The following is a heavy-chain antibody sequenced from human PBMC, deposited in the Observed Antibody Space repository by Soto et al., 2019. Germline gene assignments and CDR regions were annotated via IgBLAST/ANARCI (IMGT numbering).Heavy chain of an antibody. Sequence: QGHLVQSGAEVKKPGPSVKVSCKASGYTFTRYGISWVRQAPGQGLEWMGWISGYNGDTNYAQNLQGRVTMTIDTSTSTAYMELRSLTSDDTAVYYCAKNGHPPYYYYGLDVWGQGTTVTVSS. CDR3: AKNGHPPYYYYGLDV. D-gene: IGHD2-8*01. CDR2: ISGYNGDT. V-gene: IGHV1-18*01. J-gene: IGHJ6*02. CDR1: GYTFTRYG.